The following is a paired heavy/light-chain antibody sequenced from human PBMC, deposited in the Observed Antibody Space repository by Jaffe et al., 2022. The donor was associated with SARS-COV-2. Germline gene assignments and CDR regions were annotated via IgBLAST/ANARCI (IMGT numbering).Heavy chain of an antibody. CDR3: AKELKYFDWLLYFNPPDY. Sequence: EVQLLESGGGLVQPGGSLRLSCAASGFTFSSYAMSWVRQAPGKGLEWVSAISGSGGSTYYADSVKGRFTISRDNSKNTLYLQMNSLRAEDTAVYYCAKELKYFDWLLYFNPPDYWGQGTLVTVSS. J-gene: IGHJ4*02. CDR1: GFTFSSYA. V-gene: IGHV3-23*01. CDR2: ISGSGGST. D-gene: IGHD3-9*01.
Light chain of an antibody. CDR2: DNN. J-gene: IGLJ3*02. CDR1: SSNIGNNY. V-gene: IGLV1-51*01. Sequence: QSVLTQPPSVSAAPGQKVTISCSGSSSNIGNNYVSWYQQLPGTAPKLLIYDNNKRPSGIPDRFSGSKSGTSATLGITGLQTGDEADYYCGTWDSSLSALNWVFGGGTKLTVL. CDR3: GTWDSSLSALNWV.